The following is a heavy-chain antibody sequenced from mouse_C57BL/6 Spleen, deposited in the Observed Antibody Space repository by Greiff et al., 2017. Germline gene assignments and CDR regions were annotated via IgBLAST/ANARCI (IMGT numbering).Heavy chain of an antibody. V-gene: IGHV1-76*01. Sequence: VQLQQSGAELVRPGASVKLSCKASGYTFTDYYINWVKQRPGQGLEWIARIYPGSGNTYYNEKFKGKATLTAEKSSSTAYMQLSSLTSEDSAVYFCARSIYYGNPGGFAYWGQGTLVTVSA. J-gene: IGHJ3*01. CDR2: IYPGSGNT. CDR1: GYTFTDYY. D-gene: IGHD2-1*01. CDR3: ARSIYYGNPGGFAY.